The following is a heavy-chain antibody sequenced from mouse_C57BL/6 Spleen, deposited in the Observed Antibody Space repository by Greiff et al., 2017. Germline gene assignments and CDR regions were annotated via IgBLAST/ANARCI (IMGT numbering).Heavy chain of an antibody. J-gene: IGHJ2*01. Sequence: QVQLQQPGAELVRPGSSVKLSCKASGYTFTSYWMDWVKQRPGQGLEWIGNIYPSDSETHYNQKFKDKATLTVDKSSSTAYMQLSSLTSEDSAVYYCARRETSTMVTTFAYWGQGTTLTVSS. CDR2: IYPSDSET. CDR1: GYTFTSYW. CDR3: ARRETSTMVTTFAY. V-gene: IGHV1-61*01. D-gene: IGHD2-2*01.